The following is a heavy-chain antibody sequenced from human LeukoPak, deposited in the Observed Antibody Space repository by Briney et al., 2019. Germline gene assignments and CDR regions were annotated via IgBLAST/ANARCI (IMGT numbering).Heavy chain of an antibody. Sequence: GASVKVSCRASGFMFTRYTISWLRQAHGQGLEWVGWISPYTGNTNYAQKVQGRVTMTTDASTNSAYMELRSLRSDDTAMYYCARVMMTVVTAHAFEIWGLGTMVTVSS. CDR1: GFMFTRYT. J-gene: IGHJ3*02. CDR3: ARVMMTVVTAHAFEI. V-gene: IGHV1-18*01. CDR2: ISPYTGNT. D-gene: IGHD2-21*02.